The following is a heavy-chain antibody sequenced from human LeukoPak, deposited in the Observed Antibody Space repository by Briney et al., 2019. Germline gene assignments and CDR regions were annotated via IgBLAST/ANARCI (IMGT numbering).Heavy chain of an antibody. V-gene: IGHV3-9*01. CDR1: GFTFDDYA. CDR2: ISWNSGSI. CDR3: AKGKGATGADFDY. D-gene: IGHD5-12*01. J-gene: IGHJ4*02. Sequence: GGSLRLSCAASGFTFDDYAMHWVRQAPGKGLEWVSGISWNSGSIGYADSVKGRFTISRDNAKNSLYLQMNSLRAEDTALYYCAKGKGATGADFDYWGQGTLVTVSS.